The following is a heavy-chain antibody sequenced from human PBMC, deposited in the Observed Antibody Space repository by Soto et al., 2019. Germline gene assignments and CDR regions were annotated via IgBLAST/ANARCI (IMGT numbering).Heavy chain of an antibody. Sequence: SETLSLTCTVSGGSISSYYWSWIRQPPGKGLEWIGYIYYSGSTNYNPSLKSRVTISVDTSKNQFSLKLSSVTAADTAVYYCARDSTIFGVVTKGDYWGQGTLVTVSS. D-gene: IGHD3-3*01. J-gene: IGHJ4*02. CDR1: GGSISSYY. CDR2: IYYSGST. CDR3: ARDSTIFGVVTKGDY. V-gene: IGHV4-59*12.